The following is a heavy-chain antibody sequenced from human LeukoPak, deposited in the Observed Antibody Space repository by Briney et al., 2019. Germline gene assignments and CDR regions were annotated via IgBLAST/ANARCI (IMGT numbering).Heavy chain of an antibody. D-gene: IGHD3-9*01. CDR2: ISAYNGNT. Sequence: ASVKVSCKASGYTFTSYGISWVRQAPGQGLEWMGWISAYNGNTNYAQKFQGRVTMTRDMSTSTVYMELSSLRSEDTAVYYCARPYYDILTGYPSHAFFDYWGQGTLVTVSS. V-gene: IGHV1-18*01. CDR3: ARPYYDILTGYPSHAFFDY. CDR1: GYTFTSYG. J-gene: IGHJ4*02.